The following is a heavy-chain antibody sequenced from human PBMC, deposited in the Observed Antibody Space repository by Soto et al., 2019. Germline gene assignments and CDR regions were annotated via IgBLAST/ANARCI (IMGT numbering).Heavy chain of an antibody. CDR1: GDTFSGCT. J-gene: IGHJ4*02. CDR3: APSYGAGSRAFDY. Sequence: QVQLVQSGAEVKKPGSAGKVSCKASGDTFSGCTINWVRQAPGLGLEWVGRINPILSMSNYAKKFQGRVTMTAHKSTRTAYMELRSLRFENTAIYNCAPSYGAGSRAFDYWGREALVTVSS. V-gene: IGHV1-69*02. D-gene: IGHD3-10*01. CDR2: INPILSMS.